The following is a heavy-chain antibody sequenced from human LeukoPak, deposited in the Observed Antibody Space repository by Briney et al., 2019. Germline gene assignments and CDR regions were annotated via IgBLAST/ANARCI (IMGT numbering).Heavy chain of an antibody. CDR2: INHSGST. Sequence: SETLSLTCAVYGGSFSGYYWSWIRQPPGKGLEWVGEINHSGSTNYNPSLKSRVTISVDTSKNQFSLKLSSVTAADTAVYYCARARGYSGYDVDHWGQGTLVTVSS. V-gene: IGHV4-34*01. D-gene: IGHD5-12*01. J-gene: IGHJ4*02. CDR1: GGSFSGYY. CDR3: ARARGYSGYDVDH.